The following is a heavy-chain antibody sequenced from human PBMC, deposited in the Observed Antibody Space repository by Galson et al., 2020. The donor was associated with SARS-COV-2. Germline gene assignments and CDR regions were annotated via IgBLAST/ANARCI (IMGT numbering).Heavy chain of an antibody. D-gene: IGHD3-9*01. J-gene: IGHJ6*03. Sequence: SETLSLTCAVSGYSISSGYYWGWIRQPPGQGLERIGSISHSGSTYYNPSLKSRVTISVDTSKNQFSLKLSSVTAADTAVYYCASNVRYFDWFSSYMDVWGKGTTVTISS. V-gene: IGHV4-38-2*01. CDR2: ISHSGST. CDR1: GYSISSGYY. CDR3: ASNVRYFDWFSSYMDV.